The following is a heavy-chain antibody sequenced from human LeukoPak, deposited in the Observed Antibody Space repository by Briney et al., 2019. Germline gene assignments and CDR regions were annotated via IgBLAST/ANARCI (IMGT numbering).Heavy chain of an antibody. D-gene: IGHD1-7*01. J-gene: IGHJ4*02. CDR2: ISVSGGST. CDR1: GFTFSTYA. Sequence: GGSLRPSCAASGFTFSTYAMNWVRQAPGKGLEWVSAISVSGGSTYYADSVKGRFTISRDNSKNTLYLQMNSLRAEDTAVYYCAKAKYITGTTLGFDYWGQGTLVTVSP. V-gene: IGHV3-23*01. CDR3: AKAKYITGTTLGFDY.